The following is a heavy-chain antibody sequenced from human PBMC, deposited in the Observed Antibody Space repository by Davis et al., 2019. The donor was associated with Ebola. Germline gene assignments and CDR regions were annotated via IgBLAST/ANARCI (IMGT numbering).Heavy chain of an antibody. CDR3: AKDGYSSGWFLEY. CDR1: GFTFSSYA. V-gene: IGHV3-23*01. D-gene: IGHD6-19*01. CDR2: ISGSGGST. J-gene: IGHJ4*02. Sequence: GESLKISCAASGFTFSSYAMSWVRQAPGKGLEWVSAISGSGGSTYYADSVKGRFTISRDNSKYTLYLQMNSLRAEDTAVYYCAKDGYSSGWFLEYWGQGTLVTVSS.